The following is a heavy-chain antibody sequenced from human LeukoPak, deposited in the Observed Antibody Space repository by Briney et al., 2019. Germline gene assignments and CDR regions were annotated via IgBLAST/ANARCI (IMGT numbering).Heavy chain of an antibody. CDR1: GGSFSGYY. CDR3: ARNYYDSSGHHDY. D-gene: IGHD3-22*01. Sequence: SETLSLTCAVYGGSFSGYYWSWIRQPPGKGLEWIGEINHSGSTNYNPSLKRRVTISVDTSKNQFSLKLSSVTAADTAVYYCARNYYDSSGHHDYWGQGTLVTVSS. CDR2: INHSGST. J-gene: IGHJ4*02. V-gene: IGHV4-34*01.